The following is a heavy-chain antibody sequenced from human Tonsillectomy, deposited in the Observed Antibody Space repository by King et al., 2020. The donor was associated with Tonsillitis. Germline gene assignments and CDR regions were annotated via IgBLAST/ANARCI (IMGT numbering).Heavy chain of an antibody. J-gene: IGHJ4*02. CDR1: CASGSNSSYY. D-gene: IGHD3-9*01. Sequence: RLQESGPGLGKPSETLSLTFTVSCASGSNSSYYWGWGRQPPGKGLEWIGGSFYSGSTPYNPSLKSRVTISVDTSKNHISLKLGSVTAADTAVYFCASPRYFDWLPDYWGQGTLVTVSS. V-gene: IGHV4-39*02. CDR3: ASPRYFDWLPDY. CDR2: SFYSGST.